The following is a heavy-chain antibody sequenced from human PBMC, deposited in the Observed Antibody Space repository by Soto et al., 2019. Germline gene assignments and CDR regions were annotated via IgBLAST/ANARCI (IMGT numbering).Heavy chain of an antibody. CDR2: IYTSGST. V-gene: IGHV4-4*07. D-gene: IGHD3-10*01. CDR1: GGSISSYY. Sequence: SETLSLTCTVSGGSISSYYWSWIRQPAGKGLEWIGRIYTSGSTNYNPSLKSRVTMSVDTSKNQFSLKLSSVTAADTAVYYCLVRGVIPHFDYWGQGTLVTVSS. CDR3: LVRGVIPHFDY. J-gene: IGHJ4*02.